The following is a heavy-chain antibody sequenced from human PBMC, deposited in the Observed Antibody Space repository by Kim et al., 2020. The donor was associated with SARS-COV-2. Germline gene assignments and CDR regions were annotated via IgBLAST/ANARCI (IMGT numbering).Heavy chain of an antibody. CDR3: ARNLRSGLRGVIDS. D-gene: IGHD3-10*01. CDR1: GFTFSSCA. J-gene: IGHJ5*01. Sequence: GGSLRLSCAASGFTFSSCAIHWVRQAPGKGLEWVAVISYDGSNKNYADSVKGRCTISRDNSKNTLYLQMNSLRAEDTAVYYCARNLRSGLRGVIDS. CDR2: ISYDGSNK. V-gene: IGHV3-30-3*01.